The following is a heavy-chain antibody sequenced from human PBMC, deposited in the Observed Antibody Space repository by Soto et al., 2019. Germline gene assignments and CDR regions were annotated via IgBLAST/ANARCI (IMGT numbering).Heavy chain of an antibody. Sequence: QVQLVQSGAEVKKPGASVMVSCRASGYTFTSHYMHWVRQAPGQGLEWMGMIDPRVGATTYAQKFQGRVTITRDTSTTTVYMELSSLRPEDTAVYSCSRGLWQWLFDYWGQGTLVTVSS. CDR3: SRGLWQWLFDY. CDR2: IDPRVGAT. V-gene: IGHV1-46*03. D-gene: IGHD6-19*01. CDR1: GYTFTSHY. J-gene: IGHJ4*02.